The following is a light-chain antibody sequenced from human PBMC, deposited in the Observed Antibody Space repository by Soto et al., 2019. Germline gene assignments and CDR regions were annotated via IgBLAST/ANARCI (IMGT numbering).Light chain of an antibody. CDR2: EVT. J-gene: IGLJ1*01. Sequence: QSVLTQPASVSGSPGQSITISCTGTSSDVGSYNLVSWYQQHPGKAPKLMIYEVTRRPSGVSNRFSGSKSDNTASLTISGLQAEDEAEYYCCSFAGSSYVFGTGTKVHRP. CDR1: SSDVGSYNL. CDR3: CSFAGSSYV. V-gene: IGLV2-23*02.